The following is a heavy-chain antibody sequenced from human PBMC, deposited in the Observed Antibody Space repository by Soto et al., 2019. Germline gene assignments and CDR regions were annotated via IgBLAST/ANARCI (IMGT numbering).Heavy chain of an antibody. V-gene: IGHV3-13*01. CDR1: GFTFSTYD. J-gene: IGHJ4*02. CDR2: IGKAGDT. Sequence: EVRLVESGGGLVQPGGSLGLSCAASGFTFSTYDMHWVRLRTGKGLEWVSAIGKAGDTYYSDSVRDRFTLARQNAKNSLFLEMNSLRVGDTAVYYCARGHARDWGAFDYWGPGILVTVTS. D-gene: IGHD3-16*01. CDR3: ARGHARDWGAFDY.